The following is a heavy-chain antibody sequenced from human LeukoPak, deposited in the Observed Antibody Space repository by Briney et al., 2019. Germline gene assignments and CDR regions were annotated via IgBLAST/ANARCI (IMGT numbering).Heavy chain of an antibody. D-gene: IGHD7-27*01. CDR2: IYYSGST. CDR1: GGSISSYY. CDR3: ATDSNWGEGGEAFDI. Sequence: ETLSLTCTVSGGSISSYYWSWIRQPPGKGLEWIGYIYYSGSTNYNPSLKSRVTISVDTSKNQFSLKLSSVTAADTAVYYCATDSNWGEGGEAFDIWGQGTMVTVSS. J-gene: IGHJ3*02. V-gene: IGHV4-59*01.